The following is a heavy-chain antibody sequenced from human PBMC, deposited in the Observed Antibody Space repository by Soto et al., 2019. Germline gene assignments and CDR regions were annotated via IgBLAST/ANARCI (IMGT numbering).Heavy chain of an antibody. V-gene: IGHV3-64*02. CDR2: ISGNGLIT. Sequence: EVQLVESGEGLVQPGGSLRLSCAGSGFTFSTYAMHWVRQAPGKGLEYVSVISGNGLITYYADSVKGRFTISRDNSKNTVYLQMGSLRAEDSAVYYCATASSTSYELDYWGQGTLVTVSS. D-gene: IGHD2-2*01. CDR3: ATASSTSYELDY. CDR1: GFTFSTYA. J-gene: IGHJ4*02.